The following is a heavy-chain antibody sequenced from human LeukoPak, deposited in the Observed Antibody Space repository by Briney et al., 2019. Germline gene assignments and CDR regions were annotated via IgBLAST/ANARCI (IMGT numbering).Heavy chain of an antibody. CDR2: IYYSGST. CDR3: ARQADYGDYYVDY. Sequence: SKTLSLTCTVSGGSISSYYWSWIRQPPGKGLEWIGYIYYSGSTNYNPSLKSRVTISVDTSKNQFSLKLSSVTAADTAVYYCARQADYGDYYVDYWGQGTLVTVSS. V-gene: IGHV4-59*08. J-gene: IGHJ4*02. D-gene: IGHD4-17*01. CDR1: GGSISSYY.